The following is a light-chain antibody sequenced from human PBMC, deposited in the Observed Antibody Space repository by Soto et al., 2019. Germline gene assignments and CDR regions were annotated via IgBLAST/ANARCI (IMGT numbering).Light chain of an antibody. CDR1: QSISSW. CDR2: TAS. CDR3: QQYNSYSGLT. J-gene: IGKJ4*01. Sequence: IQMTQSPSTLSASVGDRVTITCRASQSISSWLAWYQQKPGKAPKLLIYTASSLESGVPSRLRGSGSGTEFTLTISSLQPDDFATYYCQQYNSYSGLTFGGGTKVEIK. V-gene: IGKV1-5*03.